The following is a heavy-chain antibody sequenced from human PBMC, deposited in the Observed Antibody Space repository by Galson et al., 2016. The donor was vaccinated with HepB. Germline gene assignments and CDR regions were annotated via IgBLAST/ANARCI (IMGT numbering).Heavy chain of an antibody. CDR3: VRGTSKSWYGYKRSYYYTMDV. Sequence: SLRLSCAVSGFSLTNYEMNWVRQAPGKGLEWLSYSRYSGTTYYADSVQGRFTISRDNAENSLFLQMNSLRTDDTGVYFGVRGTSKSWYGYKRSYYYTMDVWGRGTTVIVSS. J-gene: IGHJ6*02. CDR1: GFSLTNYE. CDR2: SRYSGTT. V-gene: IGHV3-48*03. D-gene: IGHD3-3*01.